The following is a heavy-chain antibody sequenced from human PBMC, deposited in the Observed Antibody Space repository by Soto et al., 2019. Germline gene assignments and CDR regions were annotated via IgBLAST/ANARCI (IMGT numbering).Heavy chain of an antibody. D-gene: IGHD5-18*01. V-gene: IGHV3-33*01. CDR1: GVTFSPYG. Sequence: QVQLVESGGGVVQPGRSLTLSCTASGVTFSPYGLHWVRQAPGKGLEWVAVIWYDVTSKYSADSVNGRFTISTDNSKNTLYLQMNSRRDEDTAVYYCAIVEYSYDDSRPLDYWGPGTLVPVSS. J-gene: IGHJ4*02. CDR2: IWYDVTSK. CDR3: AIVEYSYDDSRPLDY.